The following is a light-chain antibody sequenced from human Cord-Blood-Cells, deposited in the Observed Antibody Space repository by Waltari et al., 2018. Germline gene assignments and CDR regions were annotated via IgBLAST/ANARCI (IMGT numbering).Light chain of an antibody. J-gene: IGLJ3*02. CDR3: SSYTSSSTGV. Sequence: QSSLTRPASVSRSPGQPISISCSGTSSEAGGFYSGSWYQQHPGKAPRLMIYDGSNRPSGVCNRFSGSKSGNTASLITSGLQAEGEADYYRSSYTSSSTGVFGGGTKLPVL. CDR2: DGS. CDR1: SSEAGGFYS. V-gene: IGLV2-14*01.